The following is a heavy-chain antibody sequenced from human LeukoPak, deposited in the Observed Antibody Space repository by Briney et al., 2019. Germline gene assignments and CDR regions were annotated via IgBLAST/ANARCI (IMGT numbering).Heavy chain of an antibody. CDR2: IKTDGSIT. V-gene: IGHV3-74*01. D-gene: IGHD2-2*02. J-gene: IGHJ4*02. CDR1: GFTFSRYW. Sequence: GGSLRLSCAASGFTFSRYWMHWVRHAPGKGLVWVSHIKTDGSITNYADSVKGRFTISRDNAKNTLYLQMSSLRAEDTAVYYCARDLYGSEDYWGQGTLVTVSS. CDR3: ARDLYGSEDY.